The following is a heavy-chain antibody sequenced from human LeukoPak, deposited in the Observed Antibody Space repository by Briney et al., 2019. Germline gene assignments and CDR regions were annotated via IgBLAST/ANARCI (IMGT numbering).Heavy chain of an antibody. J-gene: IGHJ4*02. D-gene: IGHD3-22*01. Sequence: SETLSLTCTVSGGSISSSSYYWGWIRQPPGKGLEWIGSIYYSGSTYYNPSLKSRVTISVDTSKNQFSLKLSSVTAADTAVYYCARVDYYDSSGYQTRYYFDYWGQGTLVTVSS. CDR2: IYYSGST. CDR3: ARVDYYDSSGYQTRYYFDY. CDR1: GGSISSSSYY. V-gene: IGHV4-39*07.